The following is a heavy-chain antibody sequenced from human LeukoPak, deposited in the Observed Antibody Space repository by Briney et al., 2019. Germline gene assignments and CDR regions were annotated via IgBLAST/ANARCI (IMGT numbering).Heavy chain of an antibody. V-gene: IGHV3-30*04. CDR2: ISYDGSNK. D-gene: IGHD2-15*01. J-gene: IGHJ3*02. Sequence: GRSLRLSCAASGFTFSSYAMHWVRQAPGKGLESVAVISYDGSNKYYADSVKGRFTISRDNSKDTLYLQMNSLRAEDTAVYYCARDRDIVVVVATYHAFDIWGQGTMVTVSS. CDR3: ARDRDIVVVVATYHAFDI. CDR1: GFTFSSYA.